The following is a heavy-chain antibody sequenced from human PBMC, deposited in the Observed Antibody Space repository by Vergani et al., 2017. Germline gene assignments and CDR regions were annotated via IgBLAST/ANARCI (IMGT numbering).Heavy chain of an antibody. D-gene: IGHD6-6*01. V-gene: IGHV1-46*03. CDR1: GYTFTSYY. Sequence: QVQLVQSGAEVKKPGASVKVSCKASGYTFTSYYMHWVRQAPGQGLEWMGIINPSGGSTSYAQKFQGRVTMTRDTSTSTVYMELGSLRSEDTAVYYCARGGEAYSSSPGGWFDPWGQGTLVTVSS. CDR2: INPSGGST. J-gene: IGHJ5*02. CDR3: ARGGEAYSSSPGGWFDP.